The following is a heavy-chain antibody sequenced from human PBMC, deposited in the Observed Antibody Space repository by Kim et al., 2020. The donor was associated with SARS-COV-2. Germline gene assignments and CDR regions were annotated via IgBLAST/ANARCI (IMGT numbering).Heavy chain of an antibody. CDR2: ANSDTT. V-gene: IGHV3-72*01. CDR3: ANNGMDV. Sequence: ANSDTTENAASGKGKFTISRDDSKNSLYLQMNSLKTEDTAVYYCANNGMDVWGQGTTVTVSS. J-gene: IGHJ6*02.